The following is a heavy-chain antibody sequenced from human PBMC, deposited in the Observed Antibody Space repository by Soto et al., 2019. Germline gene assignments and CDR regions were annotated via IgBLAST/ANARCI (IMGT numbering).Heavy chain of an antibody. Sequence: ASLKVSCNASGYTSTSYGISWVRQAPGQGLEWMGWISAYNGNTNYAQKLQGRVTMTTDTSTSTAYMELRSLRSDDTAVYYCARNYSPFDYWGQGTLLIVSS. CDR1: GYTSTSYG. J-gene: IGHJ4*02. CDR2: ISAYNGNT. D-gene: IGHD6-13*01. V-gene: IGHV1-18*01. CDR3: ARNYSPFDY.